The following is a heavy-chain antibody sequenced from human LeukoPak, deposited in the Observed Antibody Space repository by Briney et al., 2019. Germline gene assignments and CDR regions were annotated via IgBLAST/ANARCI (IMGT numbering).Heavy chain of an antibody. D-gene: IGHD2-15*01. V-gene: IGHV3-74*01. J-gene: IGHJ4*02. Sequence: GGSLRLSCAASGFTFSSYWMHWVRHALGKGLVWVSRINSDGSSTSYADSVKGRFTISRDNTKNTLYLQMNSLRAEDTPVYYCSVVVAADDYWGQGTLVTVSS. CDR3: SVVVAADDY. CDR2: INSDGSST. CDR1: GFTFSSYW.